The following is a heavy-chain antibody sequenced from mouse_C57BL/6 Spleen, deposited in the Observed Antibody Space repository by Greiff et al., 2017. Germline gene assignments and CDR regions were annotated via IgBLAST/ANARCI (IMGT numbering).Heavy chain of an antibody. V-gene: IGHV1-85*01. CDR3: ARGVTTVVPRFDV. CDR1: GYTFTSYD. CDR2: IYPRDGST. D-gene: IGHD1-1*01. J-gene: IGHJ1*03. Sequence: QVQLQQSGPELVKPGASVKLSCKASGYTFTSYDINWVKQRPGQGLEWIGWIYPRDGSTKYNEKFKGKATLTVDTSSSTAYMELHSLTSEDSAVYFCARGVTTVVPRFDVWGTGTTVTVSS.